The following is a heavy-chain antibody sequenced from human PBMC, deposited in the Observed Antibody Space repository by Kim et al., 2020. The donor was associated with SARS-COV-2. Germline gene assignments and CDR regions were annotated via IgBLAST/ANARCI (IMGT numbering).Heavy chain of an antibody. CDR2: IKQDGSEK. Sequence: GGSLRLSCAASGFTFSSYGMSWVRQAPGKGLEWVANIKQDGSEKYYVDSVKGRFTISRDNAKNSLYLQMNSLRAEDTAVYYCARDRCAHWHQGTLGMVS. CDR1: GFTFSSYG. V-gene: IGHV3-7*01. CDR3: ARDRCAH. J-gene: IGHJ4*02.